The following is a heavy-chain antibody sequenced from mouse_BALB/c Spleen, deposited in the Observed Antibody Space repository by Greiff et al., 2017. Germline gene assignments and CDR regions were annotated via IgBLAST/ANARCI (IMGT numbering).Heavy chain of an antibody. V-gene: IGHV5-17*02. J-gene: IGHJ1*01. CDR3: ARHDGAYFDV. CDR1: GFTFSSFG. CDR2: ISSGSSTI. D-gene: IGHD2-3*01. Sequence: EVQLQESGGGLVQPGGSRKLSCAASGFTFSSFGMHWVRQAPEKGLEWVAYISSGSSTIYYADTVKGRFTISRDNPKNTLFLQMTSLRSEDTAMYYCARHDGAYFDVWGAGTTVTVSS.